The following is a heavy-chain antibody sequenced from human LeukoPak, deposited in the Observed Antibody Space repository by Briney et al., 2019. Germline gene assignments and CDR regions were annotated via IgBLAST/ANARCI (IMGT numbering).Heavy chain of an antibody. J-gene: IGHJ4*02. Sequence: PGGSLRLSCAASGFTFDDYAMHWVRQAPGKGLEWVSGISWNSGSIGYADSVKGRFTISRDNAKNSLYLQMNSLRAEDTALYYCAKDLNAKYYYDSSGPHYWGQGTLVTVSS. D-gene: IGHD3-22*01. CDR2: ISWNSGSI. V-gene: IGHV3-9*01. CDR1: GFTFDDYA. CDR3: AKDLNAKYYYDSSGPHY.